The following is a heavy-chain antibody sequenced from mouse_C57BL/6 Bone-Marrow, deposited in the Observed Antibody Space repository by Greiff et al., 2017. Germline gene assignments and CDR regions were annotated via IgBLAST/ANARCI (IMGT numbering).Heavy chain of an antibody. CDR3: ASGWLLLAY. D-gene: IGHD2-3*01. CDR1: GYSITSGYY. V-gene: IGHV3-6*01. CDR2: ISYDGSN. J-gene: IGHJ3*01. Sequence: EVQVVESGPGLVKPSQSLSLTCSVTGYSITSGYYWNWIRQFPGNKLEGMGYISYDGSNNYNPSLKNRISITRDKSKNQLFLKLNSVTTEDTATYYCASGWLLLAYWGQGTLVTVSA.